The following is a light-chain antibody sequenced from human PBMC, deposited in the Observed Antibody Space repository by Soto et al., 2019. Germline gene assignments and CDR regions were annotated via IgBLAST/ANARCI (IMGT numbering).Light chain of an antibody. CDR3: QQYNSYSRT. V-gene: IGKV1-5*03. CDR1: QSISSW. Sequence: DIQMTQSPSTLSASVGDRVTITCRASQSISSWLAWYQQKPGKAPKLLIYKASSLESGVPSRFSGSGSGTEFPLTISSLQPDDFAYYYCQQYNSYSRTFGQGTKVEIK. CDR2: KAS. J-gene: IGKJ1*01.